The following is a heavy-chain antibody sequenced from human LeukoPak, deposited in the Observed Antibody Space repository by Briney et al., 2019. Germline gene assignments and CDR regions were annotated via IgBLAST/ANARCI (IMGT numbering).Heavy chain of an antibody. CDR1: GYTFTSYG. J-gene: IGHJ6*02. CDR2: ISTYNGNT. CDR3: ARESPNYADIMRVGMDV. Sequence: ASVKVSCKASGYTFTSYGISWVRQAPGQGLEWMGWISTYNGNTKYAQKLQGRVTMTTDTSTSTAYMELRSLRSDDTAVYYCARESPNYADIMRVGMDVWGQGATVTVSS. V-gene: IGHV1-18*01. D-gene: IGHD3-22*01.